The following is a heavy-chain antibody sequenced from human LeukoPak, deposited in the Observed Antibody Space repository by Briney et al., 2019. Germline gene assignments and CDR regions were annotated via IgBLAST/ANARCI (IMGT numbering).Heavy chain of an antibody. D-gene: IGHD6-13*01. CDR2: IIPILGIA. CDR3: AAGAAAGTRYYYYGMDV. J-gene: IGHJ6*02. CDR1: GGTFSSYA. Sequence: ASVKVSCKASGGTFSSYAISWVRQAPGQGLEWMGRIIPILGIANYAQKFQGRVTITADKSTSIAYMELSSLRSEDTAVYYCAAGAAAGTRYYYYGMDVWGQGTTVTVSS. V-gene: IGHV1-69*04.